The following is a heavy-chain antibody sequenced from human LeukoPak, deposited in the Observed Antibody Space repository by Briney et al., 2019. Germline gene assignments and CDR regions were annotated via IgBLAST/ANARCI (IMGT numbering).Heavy chain of an antibody. V-gene: IGHV1-46*01. CDR2: INPSGGST. Sequence: GASVKVSCKASGYTFTSYYMHWVRQAPGQGLEWMGIINPSGGSTSYAQKFQGRVTMTRDTSTSTVYMELSSLRSEDTAVYYCARSSDSSGYYGGYWFDYWGQGTLVTVSS. D-gene: IGHD3-22*01. CDR3: ARSSDSSGYYGGYWFDY. CDR1: GYTFTSYY. J-gene: IGHJ4*02.